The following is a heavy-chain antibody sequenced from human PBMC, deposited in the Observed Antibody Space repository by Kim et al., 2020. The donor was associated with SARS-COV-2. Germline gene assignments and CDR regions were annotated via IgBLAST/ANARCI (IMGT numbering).Heavy chain of an antibody. J-gene: IGHJ4*02. D-gene: IGHD2-2*01. CDR3: ARRGTSCYYQIDY. CDR2: ITSSSTYT. V-gene: IGHV3-11*03. CDR1: GFTFSDYY. Sequence: GGSLRLSCAASGFTFSDYYMSWIRQAPGKGLEWVSDITSSSTYTNYADSVKGRFTISRDNAGKALYLQMNTLRAEDTAVYYCARRGTSCYYQIDYWGQGTLVTVSS.